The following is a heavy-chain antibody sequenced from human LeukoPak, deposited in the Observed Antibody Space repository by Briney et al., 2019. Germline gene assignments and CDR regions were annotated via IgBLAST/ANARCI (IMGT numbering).Heavy chain of an antibody. J-gene: IGHJ4*02. CDR2: ISGSGGST. D-gene: IGHD3-9*01. V-gene: IGHV3-23*01. CDR1: GFTFSSYA. Sequence: GGSLRLSCAASGFTFSSYAMSWVRQAPGKGLEWVSAISGSGGSTYYADSVKGRFTISRDNSKNTLYLQMNSLRAEDTAVYYCANFLTGFGTVYWGQGTLVTVSS. CDR3: ANFLTGFGTVY.